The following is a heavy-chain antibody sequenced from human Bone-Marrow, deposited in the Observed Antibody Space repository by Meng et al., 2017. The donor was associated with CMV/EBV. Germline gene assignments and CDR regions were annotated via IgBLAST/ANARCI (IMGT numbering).Heavy chain of an antibody. D-gene: IGHD2-2*01. V-gene: IGHV1-8*01. Sequence: ASVKVSCKASGYTFTSYKINWVRQATGQGLEWMGWMNPNGDNTGYAQKFQGRVTMTRNTSISTAYMELSSLRSEDTAVYYCARGRRYCSRTSCYYFDYWGQGTLVTVSS. CDR1: GYTFTSYK. J-gene: IGHJ4*02. CDR2: MNPNGDNT. CDR3: ARGRRYCSRTSCYYFDY.